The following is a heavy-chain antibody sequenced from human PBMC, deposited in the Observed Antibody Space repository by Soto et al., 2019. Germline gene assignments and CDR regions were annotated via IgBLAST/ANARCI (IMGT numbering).Heavy chain of an antibody. Sequence: GGSLRLSCAASGFTFSSYAMSWVRQAPGKGLEWVSAISGSGGSTYYADSVKGRFTISRDNSKNTLYLQMNSLRAEDTAVYYCANLPGRHYDSSGYSDYWGQGTLVTVSS. J-gene: IGHJ4*02. CDR3: ANLPGRHYDSSGYSDY. V-gene: IGHV3-23*01. CDR1: GFTFSSYA. D-gene: IGHD3-22*01. CDR2: ISGSGGST.